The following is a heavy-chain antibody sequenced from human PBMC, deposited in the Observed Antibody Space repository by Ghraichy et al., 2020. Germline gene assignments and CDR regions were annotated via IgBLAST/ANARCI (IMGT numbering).Heavy chain of an antibody. D-gene: IGHD3-10*01. CDR2: ISSSSSYI. CDR3: AREPSRYGSGSYGDY. Sequence: GGSLRLSCAASGFTFSSYSMNWVRQAPGKGLEWVSSISSSSSYIYYADSVKGRFTISRDNAKNSLYLQMNSLRAEDTAVYYCAREPSRYGSGSYGDYWGQGTLVTVSS. J-gene: IGHJ4*02. CDR1: GFTFSSYS. V-gene: IGHV3-21*01.